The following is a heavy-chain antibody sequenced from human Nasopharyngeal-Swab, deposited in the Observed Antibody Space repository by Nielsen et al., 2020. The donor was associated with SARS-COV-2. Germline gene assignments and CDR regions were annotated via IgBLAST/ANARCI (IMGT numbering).Heavy chain of an antibody. D-gene: IGHD6-6*01. CDR2: ISAYNGNT. Sequence: ASVKVSCKASGYTFTSYGISWVRQAPGQGLEWMGWISAYNGNTNYAQKLQGRVTMTTDTSTSTAYMELRSPRSDDTAVYYCARDHGSSSLNYYYYYYMDVWGKGTTVTVSS. CDR3: ARDHGSSSLNYYYYYYMDV. J-gene: IGHJ6*03. V-gene: IGHV1-18*01. CDR1: GYTFTSYG.